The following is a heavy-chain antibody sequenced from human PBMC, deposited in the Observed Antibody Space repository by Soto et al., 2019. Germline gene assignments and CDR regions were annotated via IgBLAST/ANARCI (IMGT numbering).Heavy chain of an antibody. CDR1: GFTFSSYA. CDR3: APALAVAGTSGYDAFDI. J-gene: IGHJ3*02. D-gene: IGHD6-19*01. V-gene: IGHV3-64D*08. Sequence: GGSLRLSCSASGFTFSSYAMHWVRQAPGKGLEYVSAISSNGGSTYYADSVKGRFTISRDNSKNTLYLQMSSLRAEDTAVYYCAPALAVAGTSGYDAFDIWGQGTMVTVSS. CDR2: ISSNGGST.